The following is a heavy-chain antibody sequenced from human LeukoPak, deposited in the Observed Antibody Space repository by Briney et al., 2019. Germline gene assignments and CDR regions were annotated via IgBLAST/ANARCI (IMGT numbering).Heavy chain of an antibody. V-gene: IGHV3-11*06. CDR2: ITTSTSDT. CDR1: GFTFNDHF. Sequence: GGSLRLSCAASGFTFNDHFMSWIRQAPGKGLGWVSYITTSTSDTNYADSVKGRFTISRDNAKNSLYLQMNSLRAEDTAVYYCTRNPYCGGDCYYYFDQWGHGTLVTVSS. D-gene: IGHD2-21*02. J-gene: IGHJ4*01. CDR3: TRNPYCGGDCYYYFDQ.